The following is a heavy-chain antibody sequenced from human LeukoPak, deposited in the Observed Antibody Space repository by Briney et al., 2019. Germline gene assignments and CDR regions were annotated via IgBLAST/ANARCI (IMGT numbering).Heavy chain of an antibody. J-gene: IGHJ4*02. D-gene: IGHD6-19*01. CDR1: GFAFSGFA. CDR2: ISDGGGST. Sequence: GGSLRLSCSGSGFAFSGFAMTWVRQAPGKGLEWDSGISDGGGSTYYADSVRGRFTISRDNSKTTVFLQMNSLRAEDTAVYYCTYVISGWAFEYWGQGTLVTVSS. CDR3: TYVISGWAFEY. V-gene: IGHV3-23*01.